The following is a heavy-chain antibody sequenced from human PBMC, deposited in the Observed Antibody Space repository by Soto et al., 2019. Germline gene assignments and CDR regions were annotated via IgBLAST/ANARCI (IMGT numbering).Heavy chain of an antibody. V-gene: IGHV3-7*01. CDR1: GFTFSGYW. D-gene: IGHD2-2*01. Sequence: HPGGSLRLSCAASGFTFSGYWMSWVRQAPGKGLEWVANIKQDGSEKYYVDSVKGRFTISRDNARSSLYLQMNSLRAEDTAVYYCARYRVPAAASLVVHYYMDVWGKGTTVTVSS. J-gene: IGHJ6*03. CDR2: IKQDGSEK. CDR3: ARYRVPAAASLVVHYYMDV.